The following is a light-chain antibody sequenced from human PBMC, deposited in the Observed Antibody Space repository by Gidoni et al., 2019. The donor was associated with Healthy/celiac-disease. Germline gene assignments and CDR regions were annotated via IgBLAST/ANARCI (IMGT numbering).Light chain of an antibody. Sequence: EIQITPSPSPLSASVGDRVTITCRASQSISSYLNWYQQKPGKAPKLLIYAASSLQSGVTTMFSGSVSGTYFTLTISSLQPEDFATYYCQQSYSTPETFGQGTKVEIK. CDR2: AAS. CDR1: QSISSY. J-gene: IGKJ1*01. V-gene: IGKV1-39*01. CDR3: QQSYSTPET.